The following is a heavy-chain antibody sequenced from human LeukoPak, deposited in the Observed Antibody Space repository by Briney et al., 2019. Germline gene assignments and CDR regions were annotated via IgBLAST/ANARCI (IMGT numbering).Heavy chain of an antibody. D-gene: IGHD6-13*01. CDR2: IHPNSGAS. V-gene: IGHV1-2*02. CDR1: TGYY. J-gene: IGHJ3*02. Sequence: GASVKVSCKTSTGYYMHWVRQAPGQGLEYMGWIHPNSGASKSVPKFQGRVTMTRDTSINTDYVGLSSLTSDDTAMYYCAREGRAGSSGWFGAFNIWGQGTMVIVSS. CDR3: AREGRAGSSGWFGAFNI.